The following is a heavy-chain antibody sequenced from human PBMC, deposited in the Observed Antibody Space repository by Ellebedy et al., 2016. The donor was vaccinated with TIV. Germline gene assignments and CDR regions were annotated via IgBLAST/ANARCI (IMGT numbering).Heavy chain of an antibody. J-gene: IGHJ4*02. V-gene: IGHV3-23*01. Sequence: GESLKISXTASGFTFSSAAMSWVRQAPGKGLEWVSLISSSGRNTYYADSVKGRFTISRDDSKSTLYLQMNSLRAEDTAAYYCAKDIELSYWGQGSLVTVSS. D-gene: IGHD5-18*01. CDR2: ISSSGRNT. CDR3: AKDIELSY. CDR1: GFTFSSAA.